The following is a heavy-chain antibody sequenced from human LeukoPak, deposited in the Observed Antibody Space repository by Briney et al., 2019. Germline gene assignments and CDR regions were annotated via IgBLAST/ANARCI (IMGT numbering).Heavy chain of an antibody. V-gene: IGHV1-18*01. D-gene: IGHD2-2*01. CDR1: GYTFTSYG. J-gene: IGHJ5*02. CDR2: ISAYNGNT. Sequence: ASVKVSCKASGYTFTSYGISWVRQAPGQGLEWMGWISAYNGNTNYAQKLQGRVTMTTDTSTSTAYMELRSLRSDDTAVYYCARDRSSTSWGQFDPWGQGTLVTVSS. CDR3: ARDRSSTSWGQFDP.